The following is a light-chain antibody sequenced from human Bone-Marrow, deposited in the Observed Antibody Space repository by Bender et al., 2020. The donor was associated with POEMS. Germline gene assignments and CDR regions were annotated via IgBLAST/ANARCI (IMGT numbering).Light chain of an antibody. CDR1: SSDVGAYNY. V-gene: IGLV2-11*01. CDR2: DVS. Sequence: QSALTQPASVSGSPGQSITISCTGTSSDVGAYNYVSWYQQHPGKAPKLMISDVSKRPSGVPDRFSGSKSGNTASLTISGLQAEDEADYYCCSYAGSSTSLFGGGTKLTVL. J-gene: IGLJ2*01. CDR3: CSYAGSSTSL.